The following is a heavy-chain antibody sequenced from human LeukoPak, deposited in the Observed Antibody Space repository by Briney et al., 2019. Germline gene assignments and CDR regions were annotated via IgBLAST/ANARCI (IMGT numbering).Heavy chain of an antibody. CDR3: ARGWYSSYFDY. D-gene: IGHD6-19*01. CDR1: GGSFSGYY. J-gene: IGHJ4*02. Sequence: DPSETLSLTCAVYGGSFSGYYWSWIRQPTGKGLEWIGEINHSGSTNYNPSLKSRVTISVDTSKNHFSLKLSSVTAADTAVYYCARGWYSSYFDYWGQGTLVTVSS. CDR2: INHSGST. V-gene: IGHV4-34*01.